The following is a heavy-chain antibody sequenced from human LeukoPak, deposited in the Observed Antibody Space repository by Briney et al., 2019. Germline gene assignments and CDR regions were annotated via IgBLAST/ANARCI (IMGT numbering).Heavy chain of an antibody. D-gene: IGHD5-18*01. CDR2: ISYDESNK. J-gene: IGHJ4*02. V-gene: IGHV3-30-3*01. Sequence: PGRSLRLSCAASGFTFSSYAMHWVRQAPGKGLEWVAVISYDESNKYYADSVKGRFTISRDNSKNTLYLQMNSLRAEDTAVYYCARSGIQLWTGYFDYWGQGTLVTVSS. CDR3: ARSGIQLWTGYFDY. CDR1: GFTFSSYA.